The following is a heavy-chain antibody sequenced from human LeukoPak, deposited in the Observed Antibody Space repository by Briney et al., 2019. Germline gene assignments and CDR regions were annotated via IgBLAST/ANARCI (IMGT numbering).Heavy chain of an antibody. J-gene: IGHJ4*02. CDR1: GFTFSSHS. CDR2: ISSSSSTI. CDR3: ARSVSSSSMNYFDY. V-gene: IGHV3-48*01. Sequence: GASLRLSCAASGFTFSSHSMNWVRQAPGKGLEWISYISSSSSTISYADSVKGRFTISRDNAKNSLYLQMNSLRGEDTAVYYCARSVSSSSMNYFDYWGQGTLVTVSS. D-gene: IGHD6-6*01.